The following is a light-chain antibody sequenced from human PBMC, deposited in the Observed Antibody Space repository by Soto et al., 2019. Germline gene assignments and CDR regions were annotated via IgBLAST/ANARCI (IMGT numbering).Light chain of an antibody. Sequence: DIQMTQFPSSLPASVGERVTITCRASQSISNWLAWYQQKPGPAPKLLISPASTLESAAPSRFSGSGSGTEFTLTISSLQPDDFATYYCQQYNSYSFGQGTKVDI. V-gene: IGKV1-5*01. CDR2: PAS. CDR1: QSISNW. J-gene: IGKJ1*01. CDR3: QQYNSYS.